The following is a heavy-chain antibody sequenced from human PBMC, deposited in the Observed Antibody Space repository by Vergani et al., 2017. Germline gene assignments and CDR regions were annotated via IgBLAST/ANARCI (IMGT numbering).Heavy chain of an antibody. D-gene: IGHD3-3*01. V-gene: IGHV1-69*01. CDR1: GGTFSSYA. CDR3: ARGPLYYDFWSGYQTYYSYMDV. J-gene: IGHJ6*03. CDR2: IIPIFGTA. Sequence: QVQLVQSGAEGKKPGSSVKVSCKASGGTFSSYAIAWVRQAPGQGLEWMGGIIPIFGTANYAQKFQGRVTITADESTSTAYMELSSLRSEDTAVYYCARGPLYYDFWSGYQTYYSYMDVWGKGTTVTVSS.